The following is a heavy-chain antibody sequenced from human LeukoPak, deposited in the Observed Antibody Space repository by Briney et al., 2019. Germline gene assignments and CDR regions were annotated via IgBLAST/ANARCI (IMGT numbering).Heavy chain of an antibody. D-gene: IGHD6-19*01. CDR3: ARGPGYSSGSTVGSYFDY. Sequence: PSETLSLTCAFYGGSFSGYYWSWIRQPPGKGLEWIGEINHSGSTNYNPSLKSRVTTSVATSKNQFSLKLSSVTAADTAVYYCARGPGYSSGSTVGSYFDYWGQGTLVTVSS. J-gene: IGHJ4*02. CDR2: INHSGST. V-gene: IGHV4-34*01. CDR1: GGSFSGYY.